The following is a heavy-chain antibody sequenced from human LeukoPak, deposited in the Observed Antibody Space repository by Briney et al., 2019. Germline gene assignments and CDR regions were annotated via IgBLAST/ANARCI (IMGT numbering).Heavy chain of an antibody. CDR1: GFTFSDSW. J-gene: IGHJ4*02. D-gene: IGHD4-23*01. CDR3: TRADEYGGNTL. Sequence: GGSLRLSCAVSGFTFSDSWMHWVRQAPGKGLVWVSRINSDGSITAYADSVKGRFTISRDNAKNTLYLQMNSLRAEDTGVYYCTRADEYGGNTLWGQGTLVTVSS. V-gene: IGHV3-74*01. CDR2: INSDGSIT.